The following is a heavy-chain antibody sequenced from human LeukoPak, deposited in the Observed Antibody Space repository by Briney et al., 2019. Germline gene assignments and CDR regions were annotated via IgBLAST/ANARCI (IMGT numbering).Heavy chain of an antibody. CDR3: AKLEQEDYFDY. Sequence: GGSLRLSCAASGFTFSSYGMHWVRRAPGKGLEWVAVISYDGSNKYYADSVKGRFTISRDNSKNTLYLQMNSLRAEDTAVYYCAKLEQEDYFDYWGQGTLVTVSS. D-gene: IGHD1/OR15-1a*01. J-gene: IGHJ4*02. CDR2: ISYDGSNK. V-gene: IGHV3-30*18. CDR1: GFTFSSYG.